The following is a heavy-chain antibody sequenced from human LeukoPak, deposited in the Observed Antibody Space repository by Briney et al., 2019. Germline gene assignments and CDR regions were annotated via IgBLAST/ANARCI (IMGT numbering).Heavy chain of an antibody. J-gene: IGHJ3*01. CDR3: VRDGISVAANAFDV. V-gene: IGHV3-48*03. D-gene: IGHD6-19*01. Sequence: PGGSLRLSCAASGFTFSTSEMNWVRQAPGKGLEWLSYIDGRGATIFYADSVKGRFTISRDNAKNSLYLQMNSLRVGDTALYYCVRDGISVAANAFDVWGQGTMVTVSS. CDR2: IDGRGATI. CDR1: GFTFSTSE.